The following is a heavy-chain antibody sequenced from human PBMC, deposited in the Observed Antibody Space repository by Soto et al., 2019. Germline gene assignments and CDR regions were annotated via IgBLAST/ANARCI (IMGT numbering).Heavy chain of an antibody. Sequence: PGGSLRLSCAASGFTFDDYTMHWVRQAPGKGLEWVSLISWDGGSTYYADSVKGRFTISRDNSKNSLYLQMNSLRTEDTALYYCAKASEDVVVVAATPATSGMDVWGQGTTVTVSS. CDR1: GFTFDDYT. V-gene: IGHV3-43*01. D-gene: IGHD2-15*01. J-gene: IGHJ6*02. CDR3: AKASEDVVVVAATPATSGMDV. CDR2: ISWDGGST.